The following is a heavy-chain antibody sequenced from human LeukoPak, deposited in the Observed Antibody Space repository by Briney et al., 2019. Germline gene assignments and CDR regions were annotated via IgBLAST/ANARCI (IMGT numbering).Heavy chain of an antibody. D-gene: IGHD6-13*01. J-gene: IGHJ4*02. CDR1: GFTFIDHY. V-gene: IGHV3-72*01. Sequence: GGSLRLSRAASGFTFIDHYTDWVRQAPGKGLEWVARSRNKGNSYSTEYAASVRGRFTISRDDSRNSLLLQMNSLKTEDTAVYYCARGFITAAGPSFYSDHWGEGTLVTVSS. CDR3: ARGFITAAGPSFYSDH. CDR2: SRNKGNSYST.